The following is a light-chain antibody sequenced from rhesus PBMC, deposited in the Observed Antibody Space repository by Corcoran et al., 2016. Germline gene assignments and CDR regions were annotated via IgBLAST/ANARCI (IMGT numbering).Light chain of an antibody. V-gene: IGLV2-32*02. CDR1: SSDIGGYNY. CDR2: EVS. Sequence: QAALTQPRSVSGSPGQSFTISCTGTSSDIGGYNYVSWYQQHPGTAPKLMIYEVSKRPSGVSDRFSGSKSGNTASLTISGLQAEDEADYYCSSYAGSNTYIFGAGTRLTVL. CDR3: SSYAGSNTYI. J-gene: IGLJ1*01.